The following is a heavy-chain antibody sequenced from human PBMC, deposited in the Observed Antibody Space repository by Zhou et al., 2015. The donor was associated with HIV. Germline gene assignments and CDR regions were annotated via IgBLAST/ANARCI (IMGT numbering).Heavy chain of an antibody. CDR2: IIPIFGTA. V-gene: IGHV1-69*01. J-gene: IGHJ6*02. D-gene: IGHD5-12*01. CDR3: ARVGGYDSDYYYYGMDV. CDR1: GGTFSSYA. Sequence: QVQLVQSGAEVKKPGSSVKVSCKASGGTFSSYAISWVRQAPGQGLEWMGGIIPIFGTANYAQKFQGRVTITADESTSTAYMELSSLRSEDTAVYYCARVGGYDSDYYYYGMDVWGQGTTVHRLL.